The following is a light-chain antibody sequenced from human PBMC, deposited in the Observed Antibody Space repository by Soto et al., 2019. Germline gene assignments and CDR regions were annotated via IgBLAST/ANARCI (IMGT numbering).Light chain of an antibody. CDR2: TSS. J-gene: IGKJ1*01. CDR1: QSIGRN. CDR3: QQSYSTPPT. V-gene: IGKV1-39*01. Sequence: DIQMTQSPASLSASVGDRVTISCRAGQSIGRNLNLYQQKPGKAPTLLIFTSSSLQSGVPSRFSGSGSGTDFILTISSLQPEDFATYYCQQSYSTPPTFGQGTKVDIK.